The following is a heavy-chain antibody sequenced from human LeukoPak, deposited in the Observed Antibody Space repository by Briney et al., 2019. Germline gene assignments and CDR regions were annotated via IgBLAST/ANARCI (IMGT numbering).Heavy chain of an antibody. CDR2: ISYDGSNK. Sequence: GGSLRLSCAASGFTFSSYAMHWVRQAPGKGLEWVAVISYDGSNKYYADSVKGRFTISRDNSKNTLYLQMNSLRAEDTAVYYCASGTRKGTPSPTNFDYWGQGTLVTVSS. J-gene: IGHJ4*02. CDR3: ASGTRKGTPSPTNFDY. V-gene: IGHV3-30*04. CDR1: GFTFSSYA. D-gene: IGHD1-26*01.